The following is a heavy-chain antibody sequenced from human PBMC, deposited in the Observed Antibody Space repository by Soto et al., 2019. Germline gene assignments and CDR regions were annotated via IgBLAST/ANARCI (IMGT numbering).Heavy chain of an antibody. CDR1: GGPLSRGE. CDR2: ISYSGST. CDR3: ARAEDYYYYGMHV. J-gene: IGHJ6*02. Sequence: PETFRPMTSGSGGPLSRGEHRLCRQPPGKGLEWIGYISYSGSTNYNPSLKSRVTISVDTSKNQFSLKLSSVTAADTAVYYCARAEDYYYYGMHVWGQGTTIT. V-gene: IGHV4-59*01.